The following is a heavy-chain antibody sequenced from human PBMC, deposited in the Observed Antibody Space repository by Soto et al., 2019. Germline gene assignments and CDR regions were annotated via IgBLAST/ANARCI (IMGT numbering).Heavy chain of an antibody. D-gene: IGHD3-3*01. Sequence: SVKVSFKASGGTFSSYAISWGRQAPGQGLECMGGIIPIFGTANYAQKFQGRVTITADKSTSTAYMELSSLRSEDTAVYYCAREDITIFGVVPYYYGMDVWGQGTTVTVSS. J-gene: IGHJ6*02. CDR3: AREDITIFGVVPYYYGMDV. V-gene: IGHV1-69*06. CDR2: IIPIFGTA. CDR1: GGTFSSYA.